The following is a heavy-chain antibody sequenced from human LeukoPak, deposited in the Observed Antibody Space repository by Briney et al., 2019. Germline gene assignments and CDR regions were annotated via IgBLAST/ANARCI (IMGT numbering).Heavy chain of an antibody. D-gene: IGHD6-25*01. J-gene: IGHJ6*03. CDR1: GFTFSSYS. V-gene: IGHV3-21*01. CDR3: ARDRGLGPSYYYYYMDV. CDR2: ISSSSSYI. Sequence: PGGSLRLSCAASGFTFSSYSMNWVRQAPGKGLEWVSSISSSSSYIYYADSVKGRFTISRDNAKNSLYLQMNSLRAEDTAVYYCARDRGLGPSYYYYYMDVWGKGTTVTVSS.